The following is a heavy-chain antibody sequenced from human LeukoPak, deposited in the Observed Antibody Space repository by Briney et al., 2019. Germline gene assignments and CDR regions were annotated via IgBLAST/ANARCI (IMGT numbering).Heavy chain of an antibody. J-gene: IGHJ4*02. V-gene: IGHV4-59*08. CDR1: GGSISSYY. Sequence: SGTLSLTCTVSGGSISSYYWSWIRQPPGKGLEWIGYIYYSGSTNYNPSLKSRVTISGDTSKNQFSLKLSSVTAADTAVYYCASLTLDYAFDYWGQGTLVTVSS. CDR3: ASLTLDYAFDY. CDR2: IYYSGST. D-gene: IGHD4-17*01.